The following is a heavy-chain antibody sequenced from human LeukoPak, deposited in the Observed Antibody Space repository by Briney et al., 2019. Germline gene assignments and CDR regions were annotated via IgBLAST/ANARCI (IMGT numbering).Heavy chain of an antibody. V-gene: IGHV1-2*02. Sequence: GASVKVSCKASGYTFTNYYMHWVRQAPGQGLEWMGWINPNSGGTNYAQKFQGRVTMTRDTSISTAYMELSRLRSDDTAVYYCARALNSGWFKGDAFDIWGQGTMVTVSS. CDR2: INPNSGGT. CDR1: GYTFTNYY. CDR3: ARALNSGWFKGDAFDI. J-gene: IGHJ3*02. D-gene: IGHD6-19*01.